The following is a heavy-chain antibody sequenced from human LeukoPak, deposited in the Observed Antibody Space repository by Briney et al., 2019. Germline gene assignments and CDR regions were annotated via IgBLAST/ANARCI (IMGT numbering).Heavy chain of an antibody. V-gene: IGHV3-48*03. CDR3: ARSWVVAAKSPFDY. CDR1: GFTFSSYE. CDR2: ISSSGSTI. J-gene: IGHJ4*02. D-gene: IGHD2-15*01. Sequence: PGGSLRLSCAASGFTFSSYEMNWVRQAPGKGLEWVSYISSSGSTIYYADSVKGRFTISRDNAKNSLYLQMNSLRAEDTAVYYCARSWVVAAKSPFDYWGQGTLVTVSS.